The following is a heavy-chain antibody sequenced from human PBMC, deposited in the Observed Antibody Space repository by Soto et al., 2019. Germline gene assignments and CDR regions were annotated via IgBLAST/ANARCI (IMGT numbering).Heavy chain of an antibody. CDR1: GFTFSSYW. Sequence: HPGGSLRLSCAASGFTFSSYWMHWVRQVPGKGLLWVSRIDEYGSTINYADSVKGRFTISRDNAKNTLYLEMNSLRAEDTALYYCTRDIGGKGAYWGQGILVTVSS. CDR2: IDEYGSTI. CDR3: TRDIGGKGAY. D-gene: IGHD3-10*01. V-gene: IGHV3-74*01. J-gene: IGHJ4*02.